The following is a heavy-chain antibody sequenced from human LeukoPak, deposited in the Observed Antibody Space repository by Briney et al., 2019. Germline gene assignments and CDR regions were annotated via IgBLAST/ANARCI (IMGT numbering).Heavy chain of an antibody. D-gene: IGHD3-22*01. CDR1: GFTFSSYW. CDR3: ARGVGNYRYYFDY. J-gene: IGHJ4*01. V-gene: IGHV3-48*04. CDR2: ISSSGSTI. Sequence: GGSLRLSCAASGFTFSSYWMNWVRQAPGKGLEWVSYISSSGSTIYYADSVKGRFTISRDNAKNSLYLQVNSLRAEDTAVYYCARGVGNYRYYFDYWGQGTLVTVSS.